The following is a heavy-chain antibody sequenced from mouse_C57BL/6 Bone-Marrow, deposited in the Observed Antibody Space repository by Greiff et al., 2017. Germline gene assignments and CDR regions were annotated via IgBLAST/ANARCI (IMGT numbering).Heavy chain of an antibody. D-gene: IGHD2-5*01. V-gene: IGHV1-50*01. Sequence: QVQLQQPGAELVKPGASVKLSCKASGYTFTSYWMQWVKQRPGQGLEWIGEIDPSDSYTNYNQKFKGKATLTVDTSSSTAYMQLSSLTSEDSAVYYCAREVASYYSNLAYWGQGTLVTVSA. J-gene: IGHJ3*01. CDR3: AREVASYYSNLAY. CDR1: GYTFTSYW. CDR2: IDPSDSYT.